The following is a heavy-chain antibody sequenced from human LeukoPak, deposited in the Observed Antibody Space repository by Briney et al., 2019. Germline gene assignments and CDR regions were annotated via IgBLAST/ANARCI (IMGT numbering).Heavy chain of an antibody. CDR3: ARDKGETDFDY. CDR2: IKTDASEK. J-gene: IGHJ4*02. CDR1: GFIFSNCW. Sequence: GGSLRLSCETSGFIFSNCWMTWVRQAPGKGLEWVANIKTDASEKYYADSVKGRFTISRDNAKNSLYLQMNSLRAEDTAVYYCARDKGETDFDYWGQGTLVTVSS. V-gene: IGHV3-7*01.